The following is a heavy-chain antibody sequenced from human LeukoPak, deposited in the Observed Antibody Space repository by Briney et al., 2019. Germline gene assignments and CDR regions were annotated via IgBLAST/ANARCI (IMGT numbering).Heavy chain of an antibody. Sequence: GGSLRLSCAAPGFTFSSYWMIWVRQAPGKGLEWVASIKQDGSDKYCLDSVKGRFTFSRDNTKNSLYLQMDSLRAEDTAVYYCARGDNSSPNWFDPWGQGTLVTVSS. CDR3: ARGDNSSPNWFDP. J-gene: IGHJ5*02. CDR1: GFTFSSYW. V-gene: IGHV3-7*01. D-gene: IGHD6-13*01. CDR2: IKQDGSDK.